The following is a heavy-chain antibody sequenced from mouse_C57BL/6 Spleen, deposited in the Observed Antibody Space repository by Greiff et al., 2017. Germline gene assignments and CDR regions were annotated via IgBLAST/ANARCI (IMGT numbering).Heavy chain of an antibody. D-gene: IGHD3-2*01. V-gene: IGHV1-54*01. CDR3: ARGSDRGFDY. Sequence: QVHVKQSGAELVRPGTSVKVSCKASGYAFTNYLIGWVKQRPGQGLEWIGFINPGSGGTNYNEKFKGKATLTADKSSSTAYMQLSSLTSEDSAVYFCARGSDRGFDYWGQGTTLTVSS. CDR1: GYAFTNYL. J-gene: IGHJ2*01. CDR2: INPGSGGT.